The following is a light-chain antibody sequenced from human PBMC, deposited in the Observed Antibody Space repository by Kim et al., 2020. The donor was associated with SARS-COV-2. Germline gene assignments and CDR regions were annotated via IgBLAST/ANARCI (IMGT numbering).Light chain of an antibody. Sequence: SYELTQPPSVSVSPGQTASITCSGDKSGDKYACWYQQKPGQSPVLVIYQDSKRPSGIPERFSGSNSGNTATLTISGTQAMDEADYYCQAWDSSTEVFGGGTQLTVL. V-gene: IGLV3-1*01. CDR1: KSGDKY. J-gene: IGLJ2*01. CDR2: QDS. CDR3: QAWDSSTEV.